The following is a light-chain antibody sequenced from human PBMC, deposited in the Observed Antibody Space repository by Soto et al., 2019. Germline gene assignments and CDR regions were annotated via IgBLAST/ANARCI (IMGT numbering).Light chain of an antibody. CDR3: QQYSSSPPYT. V-gene: IGKV3-20*01. CDR2: GAS. Sequence: EIVLTQSPGTLSLSQGERATLSCRASQSVSSSYLAWYQQKPGQAPRLLIYGASSRATGIPDRFSGSGSGTDFTLTISRLEPEDFAVYYCQQYSSSPPYTFGQGTKLEIK. J-gene: IGKJ2*01. CDR1: QSVSSSY.